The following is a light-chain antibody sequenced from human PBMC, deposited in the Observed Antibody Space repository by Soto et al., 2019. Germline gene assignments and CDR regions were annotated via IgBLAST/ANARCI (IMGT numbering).Light chain of an antibody. J-gene: IGLJ3*02. CDR3: QVWDGSTHHLV. V-gene: IGLV3-21*04. CDR1: KVGSKS. CDR2: YDV. Sequence: SYELTQPPSVSVAPGRTAIITCGGSKVGSKSVHWYQQKPGQAPVLVIYYDVDRPSGIPERFSGSNSGDTATQTFASVEAGDEADYYCQVWDGSTHHLVFGGGTKLTVL.